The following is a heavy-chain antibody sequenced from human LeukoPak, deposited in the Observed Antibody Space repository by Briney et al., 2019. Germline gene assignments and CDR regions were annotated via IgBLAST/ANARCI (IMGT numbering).Heavy chain of an antibody. D-gene: IGHD1/OR15-1a*01. CDR3: AHRRPGKINGWDNYYFDN. J-gene: IGHJ4*02. CDR2: MYWDNDK. V-gene: IGHV2-5*02. CDR1: GFSLKTTGVG. Sequence: KEAAPTLVKPTQTLTLTCTFSGFSLKTTGVGVGWIRQPPGKALEGLSVMYWDNDKRYSPSLKSRLTIAKDTSNNDVVLIMTKMDTADTATYYCAHRRPGKINGWDNYYFDNWAPGTLVTVSS.